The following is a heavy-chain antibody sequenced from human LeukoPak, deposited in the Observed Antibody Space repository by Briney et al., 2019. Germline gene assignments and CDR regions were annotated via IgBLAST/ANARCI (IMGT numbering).Heavy chain of an antibody. Sequence: GGSLRLSCEASGFSFSAAWMTWVRQAPGKGLEWVDTIKNDGSDKYYVDYVKGRFTLSRDIAKNSVYLQMNSLRVEDTAVYYCVNLGYSDGGQGTLVTVST. CDR2: IKNDGSDK. J-gene: IGHJ4*02. D-gene: IGHD5-12*01. CDR1: GFSFSAAW. CDR3: VNLGYSD. V-gene: IGHV3-7*01.